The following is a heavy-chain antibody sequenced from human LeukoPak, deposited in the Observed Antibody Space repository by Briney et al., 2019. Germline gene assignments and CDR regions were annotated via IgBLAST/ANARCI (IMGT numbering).Heavy chain of an antibody. Sequence: VGSLRLSCAASGFTFSSYDMHWVRQATGKGLEWVSAIGTAGDTYYTGSVKGRFTISRENAKNSLYLQMNSLRAGDTAVYYCARVRKYSGYYSWYFDLWGRGTLVTVSS. D-gene: IGHD5-12*01. CDR1: GFTFSSYD. CDR2: IGTAGDT. J-gene: IGHJ2*01. V-gene: IGHV3-13*01. CDR3: ARVRKYSGYYSWYFDL.